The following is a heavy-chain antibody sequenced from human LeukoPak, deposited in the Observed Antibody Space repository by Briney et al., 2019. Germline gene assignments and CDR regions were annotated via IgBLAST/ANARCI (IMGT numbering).Heavy chain of an antibody. J-gene: IGHJ5*02. CDR3: ARGYRDSFLNH. D-gene: IGHD1-26*01. CDR1: GFTFSSYG. CDR2: IWYDGSNK. V-gene: IGHV3-33*01. Sequence: PGGSLRLSCAASGFTFSSYGMHWVRQAPGKGLEWVAVIWYDGSNKYYADSAKGRFTISRDNSKNTLYLQMNSLRAEDTAVYYCARGYRDSFLNHWGQGTLVTVSS.